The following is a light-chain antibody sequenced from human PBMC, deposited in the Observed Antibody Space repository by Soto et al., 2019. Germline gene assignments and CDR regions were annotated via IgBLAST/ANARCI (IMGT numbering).Light chain of an antibody. CDR1: SSDVGSYNL. V-gene: IGLV2-23*01. J-gene: IGLJ3*02. Sequence: QSVLTQPASVSGSPGQSITISCTGTSSDVGSYNLVSWYQQHPNKAPKVIIYEGNKRPSGVSNRFSGSYSGNTASLTISGLQAEDEGDYYCCAYAGSYTLGVFGGGTKLTVL. CDR3: CAYAGSYTLGV. CDR2: EGN.